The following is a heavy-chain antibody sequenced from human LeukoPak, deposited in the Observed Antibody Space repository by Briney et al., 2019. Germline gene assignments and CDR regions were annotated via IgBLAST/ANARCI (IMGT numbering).Heavy chain of an antibody. CDR2: IFYSGRT. J-gene: IGHJ4*02. D-gene: IGHD5/OR15-5a*01. CDR1: GGSINDYF. Sequence: ASETLSLTCTVSGGSINDYFWSWIRQPPRKGLEWIGYIFYSGRTHYNPSLKSRVTISLDTSKNQISLKLNSVTAADTAVYYCATKLSTDPHYFDYWGQGILVTVSS. CDR3: ATKLSTDPHYFDY. V-gene: IGHV4-59*12.